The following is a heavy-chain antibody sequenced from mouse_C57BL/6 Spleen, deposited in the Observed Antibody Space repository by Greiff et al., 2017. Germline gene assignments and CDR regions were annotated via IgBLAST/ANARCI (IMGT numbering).Heavy chain of an antibody. V-gene: IGHV2-2*01. CDR1: GFSLTSYG. CDR2: IWSGGST. J-gene: IGHJ4*01. Sequence: QVQLKESGPGLVQPSQSLSITCTVSGFSLTSYGVHWVRQSPGKGLEWLGVIWSGGSTDYNAAFISRLSISKDNSKSQVFFKMNSLQADDTAIYYCARNLRYDYENAMDYWGQGTSVTVSS. D-gene: IGHD2-4*01. CDR3: ARNLRYDYENAMDY.